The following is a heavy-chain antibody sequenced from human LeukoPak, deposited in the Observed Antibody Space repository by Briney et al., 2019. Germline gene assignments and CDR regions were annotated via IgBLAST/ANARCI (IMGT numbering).Heavy chain of an antibody. CDR3: VSFYETY. D-gene: IGHD2/OR15-2a*01. J-gene: IGHJ4*02. CDR2: INSDGSWT. CDR1: GNYW. Sequence: GGSLRLSCAASGNYWMHWVRQAPGKGLVWVSHINSDGSWTSYADPVKGRFTISKDNAKNTVYLQMNSLRAEDTAVYYCVSFYETYWGRGTLVTVSS. V-gene: IGHV3-74*01.